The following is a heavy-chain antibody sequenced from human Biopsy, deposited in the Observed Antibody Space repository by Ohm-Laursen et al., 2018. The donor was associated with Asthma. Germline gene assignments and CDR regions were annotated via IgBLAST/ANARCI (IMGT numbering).Heavy chain of an antibody. CDR2: ISYDGNNK. D-gene: IGHD6-19*01. V-gene: IGHV3-30-3*01. J-gene: IGHJ4*02. CDR3: AREGVAGTHIED. CDR1: GFTFSSNA. Sequence: RSLRLSCSASGFTFSSNAMHWVRQAPGKGLEWVTVISYDGNNKYYADSVKGRFTISRDNSKNTLSLQMNSLTAEDTAVYYCAREGVAGTHIEDWGQGTLVTVSS.